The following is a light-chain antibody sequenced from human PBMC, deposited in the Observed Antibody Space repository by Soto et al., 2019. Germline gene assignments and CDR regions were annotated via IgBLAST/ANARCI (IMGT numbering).Light chain of an antibody. CDR2: HDN. J-gene: IGLJ1*01. V-gene: IGLV1-47*02. Sequence: QSVLTQPPSASGTPGQRITISCSGSSSNIGHDFVYWYQQLPGTAPKLLIYHDNQRPSGVPDRFSGSKSGTSASLVIGGLRSEDEADYYCASWDDSLRGYVFGTGTKVTVL. CDR1: SSNIGHDF. CDR3: ASWDDSLRGYV.